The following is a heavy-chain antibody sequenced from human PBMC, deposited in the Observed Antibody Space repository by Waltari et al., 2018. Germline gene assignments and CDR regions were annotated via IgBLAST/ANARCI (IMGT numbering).Heavy chain of an antibody. D-gene: IGHD1-26*01. Sequence: QVQLQQSGPGLVKPSQTLSLPFALSGARDPSNSAAWHGTRPSPSRGLEWLGRTYYRSKWYNDYAVSVKSRITINPDTSKNQFSLQLNSVTPEDTAVYYCARKKGVGATTSFDYWGQGTLVTVSS. CDR1: GARDPSNSAA. V-gene: IGHV6-1*01. J-gene: IGHJ4*02. CDR2: TYYRSKWYN. CDR3: ARKKGVGATTSFDY.